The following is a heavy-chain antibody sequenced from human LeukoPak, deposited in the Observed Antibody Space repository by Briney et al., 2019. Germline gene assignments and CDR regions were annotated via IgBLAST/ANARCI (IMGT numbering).Heavy chain of an antibody. J-gene: IGHJ4*02. CDR3: ARRYDYVWGGYRYRPISHDY. D-gene: IGHD3-16*02. V-gene: IGHV4-34*01. CDR1: GGSFSGYY. Sequence: PSETLSLTCAVYGGSFSGYYWSWIRQPPGKGLEWIGEINHSGSTNYNPSLKSRVTISVDTSKNQFSLKLSSVTAADTAVYYCARRYDYVWGGYRYRPISHDYWGQGTLVTVSS. CDR2: INHSGST.